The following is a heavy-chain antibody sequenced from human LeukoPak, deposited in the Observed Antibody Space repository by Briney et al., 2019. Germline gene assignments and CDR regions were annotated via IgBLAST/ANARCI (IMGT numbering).Heavy chain of an antibody. Sequence: ASVKVSCKASGYTFTGYYMHWVRQAPGQGREWMGWINPNSGGTNYAQKFQGRVTMTRDTSISTAYMELSRLRSDDTAVYYCASAILGVAARGKWFDHWGQGTLVTVSS. CDR2: INPNSGGT. D-gene: IGHD2-15*01. CDR3: ASAILGVAARGKWFDH. J-gene: IGHJ5*02. V-gene: IGHV1-2*02. CDR1: GYTFTGYY.